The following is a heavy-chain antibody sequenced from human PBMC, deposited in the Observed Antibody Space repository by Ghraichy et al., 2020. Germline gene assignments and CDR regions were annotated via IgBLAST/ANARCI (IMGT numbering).Heavy chain of an antibody. Sequence: ASEKVSCKASGYTFTSYYMHWVRQAPGQGLEWMGIINPSGGSTSYAQKFQGRVTMTRDTSTSTVYMELSSLRSEDTAVYYCARNSRGSSGYYSRIAEYFQHWGQGTLVTVSS. V-gene: IGHV1-46*01. CDR2: INPSGGST. J-gene: IGHJ1*01. D-gene: IGHD3-22*01. CDR1: GYTFTSYY. CDR3: ARNSRGSSGYYSRIAEYFQH.